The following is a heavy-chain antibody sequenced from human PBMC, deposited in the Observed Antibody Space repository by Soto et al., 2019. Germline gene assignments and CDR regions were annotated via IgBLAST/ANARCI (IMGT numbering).Heavy chain of an antibody. D-gene: IGHD2-2*01. Sequence: ASVKVSCKASGYTFTGYYMHWVRQAPGQGLEWMGWINPNSGGTNYAQKFQGWVTMTRDTSISTAYMELSRLRSDDTAVYYCARVCTSCLYSYGMDVWGQGTTVTVSS. CDR1: GYTFTGYY. CDR3: ARVCTSCLYSYGMDV. J-gene: IGHJ6*02. CDR2: INPNSGGT. V-gene: IGHV1-2*04.